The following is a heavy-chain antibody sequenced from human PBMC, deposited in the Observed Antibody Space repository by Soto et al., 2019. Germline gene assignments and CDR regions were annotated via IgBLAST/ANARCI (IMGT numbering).Heavy chain of an antibody. CDR3: ARRVVPAAPTRFYYYYGMDV. Sequence: ASVKVSCKASGYTFTSYGIRWVRQAPGQGLEWMGWISAYNGNTNYAQKLQGRVTMTTDTSTSTAYMELRSLRSDDTAVYYCARRVVPAAPTRFYYYYGMDVWGQGTTVTVSS. CDR2: ISAYNGNT. V-gene: IGHV1-18*01. J-gene: IGHJ6*02. D-gene: IGHD2-2*01. CDR1: GYTFTSYG.